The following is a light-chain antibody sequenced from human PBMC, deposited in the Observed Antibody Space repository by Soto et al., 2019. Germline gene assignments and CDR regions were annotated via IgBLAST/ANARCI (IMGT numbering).Light chain of an antibody. Sequence: QSALTQPASVSGSPGQSITISCTGTSGDIGTYNLVSWYQQHPGKAPTLMIFDVTRRPSGVSARFSGSKSGNTASLTISGLQPEDEADYYCCSYAGTFVFGPGTKLTVL. CDR2: DVT. J-gene: IGLJ1*01. CDR3: CSYAGTFV. V-gene: IGLV2-23*02. CDR1: SGDIGTYNL.